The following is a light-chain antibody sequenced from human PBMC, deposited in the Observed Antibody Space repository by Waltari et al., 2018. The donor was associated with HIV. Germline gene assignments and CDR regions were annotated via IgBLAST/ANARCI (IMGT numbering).Light chain of an antibody. V-gene: IGKV1-33*01. CDR1: QDISHY. CDR2: DAS. J-gene: IGKJ4*01. CDR3: QQYDNLPLT. Sequence: DIQMTQSPPSLSASVGDRVTITCQARQDISHYLNWYQQKPGKAPKLLIYDASNLETGVPSRFSGSGSGTDFTFTISSLQSEDIATYYCQQYDNLPLTFGGGTKVESK.